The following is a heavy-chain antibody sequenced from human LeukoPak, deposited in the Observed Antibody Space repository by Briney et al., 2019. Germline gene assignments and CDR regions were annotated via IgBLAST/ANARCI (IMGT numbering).Heavy chain of an antibody. D-gene: IGHD1-7*01. V-gene: IGHV3-23*01. CDR3: AKDRRGNWNYVGHFDN. CDR2: ISGSGGST. CDR1: GFTVRNYY. Sequence: GGSLRLSCAASGFTVRNYYISWARQAPGKGLEWVSAISGSGGSTYYADSVKGRFTISRDNSKNTLYLQMNSRRAKDTAVYYCAKDRRGNWNYVGHFDNWGQGTLVTVSS. J-gene: IGHJ4*02.